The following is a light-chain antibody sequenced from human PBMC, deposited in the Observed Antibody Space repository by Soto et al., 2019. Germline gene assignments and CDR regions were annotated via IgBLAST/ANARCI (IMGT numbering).Light chain of an antibody. J-gene: IGKJ1*01. Sequence: EILMTQSPATLSLSPGERSTLCVMASHSVSNNLAWYQQKPGQTPRLIIYGASTRATGIPPRFSGSGSGTEFTLTISSLQSEDFALYYCQHYDNWPSWTFGQGTKVDIK. CDR3: QHYDNWPSWT. CDR2: GAS. V-gene: IGKV3-15*01. CDR1: HSVSNN.